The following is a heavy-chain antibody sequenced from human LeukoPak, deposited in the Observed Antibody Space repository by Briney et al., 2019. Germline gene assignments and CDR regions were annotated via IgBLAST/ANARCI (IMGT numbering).Heavy chain of an antibody. J-gene: IGHJ4*02. V-gene: IGHV1-2*02. Sequence: GASVKVSCKASGYSFTDFFIHWVRQTPGQGLEWMGWINPKNGGTHYAQNFKGRVTLTRDTSINTAYMELNILTSDDTAVYYCTRVAVGASGNFDYWGQGTLVTVSS. D-gene: IGHD1-26*01. CDR3: TRVAVGASGNFDY. CDR1: GYSFTDFF. CDR2: INPKNGGT.